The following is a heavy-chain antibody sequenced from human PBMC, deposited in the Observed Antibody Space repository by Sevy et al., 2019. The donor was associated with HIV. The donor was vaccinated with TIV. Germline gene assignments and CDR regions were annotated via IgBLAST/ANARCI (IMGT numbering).Heavy chain of an antibody. Sequence: GESLKISCKGSGYSFTSYWIGWVRQTPGKGLEWMGIIYPGDSDTRYSPSFQGQVTISADKFISTAYLQWSSLRASDTAMYYCARLDSSSWYWFDPWGQGTLVTVSS. CDR3: ARLDSSSWYWFDP. CDR1: GYSFTSYW. CDR2: IYPGDSDT. V-gene: IGHV5-51*01. J-gene: IGHJ5*02. D-gene: IGHD6-13*01.